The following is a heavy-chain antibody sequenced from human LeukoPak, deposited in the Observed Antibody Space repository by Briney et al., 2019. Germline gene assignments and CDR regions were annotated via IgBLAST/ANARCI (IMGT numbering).Heavy chain of an antibody. CDR1: GGSISSYY. CDR2: IYYSGST. CDR3: ARSYSYYFYYLDV. V-gene: IGHV4-59*01. Sequence: SETLSLTCTVSGGSISSYYWSWIRQPPGKGLEWIGYIYYSGSTNYNPSLKSRVTISVDTSKNQFSLKLSSVTAADTAVYYCARSYSYYFYYLDVWGKGTTVTVSS. J-gene: IGHJ6*03.